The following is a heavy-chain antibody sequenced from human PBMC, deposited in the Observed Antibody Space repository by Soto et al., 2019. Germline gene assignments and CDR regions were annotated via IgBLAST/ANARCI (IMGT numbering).Heavy chain of an antibody. Sequence: SETLSLTCTVSGGYISSYYWSWIRQPPGKGLEWIGYIHYSGSTNYNPSLKSRVTISVDTSKNQFSLKLSSVTAADTAVYYCARLVVVPAAIFSYYYYMDVWGKGTTVTVSS. J-gene: IGHJ6*03. CDR1: GGYISSYY. CDR3: ARLVVVPAAIFSYYYYMDV. CDR2: IHYSGST. D-gene: IGHD2-2*01. V-gene: IGHV4-59*01.